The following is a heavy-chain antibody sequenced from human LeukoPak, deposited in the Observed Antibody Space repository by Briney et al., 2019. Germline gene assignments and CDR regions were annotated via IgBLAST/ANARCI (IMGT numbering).Heavy chain of an antibody. V-gene: IGHV3-48*01. J-gene: IGHJ6*02. CDR3: GRDGGVAYGLDV. CDR1: GFTFKSHN. D-gene: IGHD3-3*01. CDR2: TSGDSKVI. Sequence: GGSLRLSCAASGFTFKSHNMNWVRQAPGKGLEWVSFTSGDSKVIYYADSVKGRFTISRDNTKNSLYLQMNSLRADDTAVYYCGRDGGVAYGLDVWGQGTTVTVSS.